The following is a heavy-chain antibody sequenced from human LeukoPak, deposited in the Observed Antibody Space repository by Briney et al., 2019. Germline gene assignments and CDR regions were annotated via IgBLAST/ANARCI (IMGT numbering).Heavy chain of an antibody. J-gene: IGHJ3*02. CDR1: GGTFSSYA. V-gene: IGHV1-69*04. CDR3: ARDGYSSGWYERGDAFDI. Sequence: GASVKVSCKASGGTFSSYAISWVRQAPGQGLEWMGRIIPILGIANYAQKFQGRVTITADKSTSTAYMELSSLRSEDTAVYYCARDGYSSGWYERGDAFDIWGQGTMVTVSS. D-gene: IGHD6-13*01. CDR2: IIPILGIA.